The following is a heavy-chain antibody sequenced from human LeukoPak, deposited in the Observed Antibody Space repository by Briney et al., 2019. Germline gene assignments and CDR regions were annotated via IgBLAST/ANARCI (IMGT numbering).Heavy chain of an antibody. CDR1: GFTFSSYA. CDR3: AKSPTIHDAFDI. J-gene: IGHJ3*02. V-gene: IGHV3-23*01. Sequence: QPGGSLRLSCAASGFTFSSYAMTWVRQAPGKGLEWVSGISDSGGSTFYADSVKGRFTISRDNSKNTLYLQMNSLRAEDTAVYYCAKSPTIHDAFDIWGQGTMVTVSS. CDR2: ISDSGGST.